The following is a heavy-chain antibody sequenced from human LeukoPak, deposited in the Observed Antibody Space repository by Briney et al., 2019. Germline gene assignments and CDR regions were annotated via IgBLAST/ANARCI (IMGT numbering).Heavy chain of an antibody. Sequence: PGGSLRLSCAASRFTFSSYGMHWVRQAPGKGLEWVAYIQYDGSNEQYADSVKGRFSISRDSSKNILYLQMNSLRAEDTAVYYCASEPYGDYSSGYFDLWGRGTLVTVSS. D-gene: IGHD4-17*01. CDR1: RFTFSSYG. CDR2: IQYDGSNE. V-gene: IGHV3-30*19. CDR3: ASEPYGDYSSGYFDL. J-gene: IGHJ2*01.